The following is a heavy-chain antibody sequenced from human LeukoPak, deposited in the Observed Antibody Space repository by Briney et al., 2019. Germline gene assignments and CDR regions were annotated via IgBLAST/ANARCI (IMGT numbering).Heavy chain of an antibody. CDR3: ARDRYCGSTTCYDNLDY. D-gene: IGHD2-2*01. CDR1: GFTFSSYS. V-gene: IGHV3-21*01. Sequence: PGGSLRLSCAASGFTFSSYSMNWVRQAPGKGLEWVSSISSSSTYIYYADSVKGRFTISRDYAKNSLYLQMNSLRAEDTAVYYCARDRYCGSTTCYDNLDYWGQGTLVTVSS. CDR2: ISSSSTYI. J-gene: IGHJ4*02.